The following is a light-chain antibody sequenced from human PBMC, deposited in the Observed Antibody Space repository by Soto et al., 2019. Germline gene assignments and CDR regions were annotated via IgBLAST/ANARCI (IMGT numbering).Light chain of an antibody. J-gene: IGKJ1*01. CDR2: GAS. V-gene: IGKV3-15*01. CDR1: QSVSSN. Sequence: EIVMTQSPATLSVSLGDRATLSCRASQSVSSNLAWYQLKPGQAPRLLIYGASTRATGIPARFSGSGSGTEFTLTISGLEPEDFAVYYCQQYATSPGTFGQGTKVDIK. CDR3: QQYATSPGT.